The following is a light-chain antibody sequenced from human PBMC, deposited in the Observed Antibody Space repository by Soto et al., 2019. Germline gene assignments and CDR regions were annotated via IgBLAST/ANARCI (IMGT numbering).Light chain of an antibody. CDR3: SSYTSNNTLEV. CDR2: EVS. Sequence: QSALIQPASVSGSPGQSITISCTGTSSDVGGSNYVSWYQHHPHRAPKLLIYEVSYRPSGVSNRFSGSKSGNMASLTISGLQAEDEADYYCSSYTSNNTLEVFGSGTKVTVL. J-gene: IGLJ1*01. V-gene: IGLV2-14*01. CDR1: SSDVGGSNY.